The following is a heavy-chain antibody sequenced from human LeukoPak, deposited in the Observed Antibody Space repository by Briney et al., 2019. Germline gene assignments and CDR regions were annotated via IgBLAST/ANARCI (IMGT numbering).Heavy chain of an antibody. V-gene: IGHV1-24*01. CDR2: FDPEDGET. J-gene: IGHJ4*02. CDR1: GYTFTSYD. CDR3: XXXPXAIFGAYFDY. D-gene: IGHD3-3*01. Sequence: RASVKVSCKASGYTFTSYDINWVRQATGQGLEWMGGFDPEDGETIYAQKFQGRVTMTEDTSTDTAYMELSSLRSEDTAVYYCXXXPXAIFGAYFDYWGQGTLVTVSS.